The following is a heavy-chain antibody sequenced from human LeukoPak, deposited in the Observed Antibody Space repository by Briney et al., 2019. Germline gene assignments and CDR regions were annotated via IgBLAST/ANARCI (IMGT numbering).Heavy chain of an antibody. CDR2: IYYSGST. Sequence: PSETLSLTCTVSGGSINSGAYYWSWIRQHPGKGLEWIGYIYYSGSTFYNPSLKSRVTISGDTSKDQFSLKLNSVTAADTAVYYCARGVDGLVAFGIWGQGTMVTVSS. D-gene: IGHD3-10*01. J-gene: IGHJ3*02. CDR1: GGSINSGAYY. CDR3: ARGVDGLVAFGI. V-gene: IGHV4-31*03.